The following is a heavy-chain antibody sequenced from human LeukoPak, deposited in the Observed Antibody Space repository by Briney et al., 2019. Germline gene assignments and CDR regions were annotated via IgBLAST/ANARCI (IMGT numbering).Heavy chain of an antibody. CDR2: ISPSGSST. J-gene: IGHJ4*02. CDR1: GFTFTNYY. D-gene: IGHD2-8*02. Sequence: ASVKVSCKASGFTFTNYYMHWVRQAPGQGLEWMGLISPSGSSTNYAQKFRGRVTMTRDTSTITVYMELSSLRSEDTAVYYCAREESGGYFDYGGQGTLVTVSS. V-gene: IGHV1-46*01. CDR3: AREESGGYFDY.